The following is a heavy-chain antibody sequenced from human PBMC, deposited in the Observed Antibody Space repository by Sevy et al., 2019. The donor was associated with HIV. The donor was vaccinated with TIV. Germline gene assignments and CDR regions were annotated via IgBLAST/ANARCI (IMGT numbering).Heavy chain of an antibody. CDR2: IYWNDDK. CDR1: GFSLSTSGVG. V-gene: IGHV2-5*01. J-gene: IGHJ4*02. Sequence: SGPTLVNPTQTLTLTCTFSGFSLSTSGVGVGWIRQPPGKALEWLALIYWNDDKRYSPSLKSRLTITKDTSKNQVVLTMTNMDPVDTATYYCAHSLPSSIAARPYYFDYWGQGTLVTVSS. CDR3: AHSLPSSIAARPYYFDY. D-gene: IGHD6-6*01.